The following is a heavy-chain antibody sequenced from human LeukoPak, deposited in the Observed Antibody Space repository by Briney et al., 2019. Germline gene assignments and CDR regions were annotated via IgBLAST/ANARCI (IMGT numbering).Heavy chain of an antibody. J-gene: IGHJ4*02. CDR3: ARGRPNFYSRRWYSPDY. V-gene: IGHV4-34*01. D-gene: IGHD6-13*01. CDR2: INHSGST. CDR1: GGSFSGYY. Sequence: SETLSLTCAVYGGSFSGYYWSWIRQPPGKGLEWIGEINHSGSTNYNPSLKSRVTISVDTSKNQFSLKLSSVTAADTAVYYCARGRPNFYSRRWYSPDYWGQGTLVTVSS.